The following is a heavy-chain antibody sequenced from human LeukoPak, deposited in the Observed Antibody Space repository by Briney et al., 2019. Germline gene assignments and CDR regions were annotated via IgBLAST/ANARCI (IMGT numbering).Heavy chain of an antibody. V-gene: IGHV4-34*01. CDR3: ARAPRTYYYDSSGYRNWFDP. Sequence: VTLSLPCALYGRSFSGYYWSWTRHPPGKGREWIGEINHSGSTNYNPSLKSRVTIPVDTSKNQFSLKPSSVTAADTAVYYCARAPRTYYYDSSGYRNWFDPWGQGTLVTVSS. J-gene: IGHJ5*02. CDR1: GRSFSGYY. D-gene: IGHD3-22*01. CDR2: INHSGST.